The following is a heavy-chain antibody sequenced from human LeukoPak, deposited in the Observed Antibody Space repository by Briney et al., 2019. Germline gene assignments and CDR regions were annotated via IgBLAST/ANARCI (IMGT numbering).Heavy chain of an antibody. CDR3: ARDRGNSGAAYFDY. D-gene: IGHD4-23*01. CDR2: ISYSGST. Sequence: PSETLSLTCTVSGGSISSYYWSWIRQPPGKGLEWIGYISYSGSTNYNPSLKSRVTISVDMSKNQFSLKLRSVTAADTAVYYCARDRGNSGAAYFDYWGQGTLVTVSS. V-gene: IGHV4-59*01. J-gene: IGHJ4*02. CDR1: GGSISSYY.